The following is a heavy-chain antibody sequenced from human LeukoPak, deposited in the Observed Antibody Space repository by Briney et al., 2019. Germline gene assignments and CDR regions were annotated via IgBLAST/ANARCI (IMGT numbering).Heavy chain of an antibody. CDR2: ISSSSDI. D-gene: IGHD2/OR15-2a*01. CDR1: GFTFSTYN. J-gene: IGHJ5*02. V-gene: IGHV3-21*01. Sequence: PGGSLRLSCAASGFTFSTYNMNWVRQAPGKGLEWVSSISSSSDIYYADSVKGRFTISRDNAKNSLYLQMKSLRAEDTAVYYCARGKTSQNIVTRKTYNWFDPWGQGTLVTVSS. CDR3: ARGKTSQNIVTRKTYNWFDP.